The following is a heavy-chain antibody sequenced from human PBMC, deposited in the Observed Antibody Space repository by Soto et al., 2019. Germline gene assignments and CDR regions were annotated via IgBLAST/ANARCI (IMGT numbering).Heavy chain of an antibody. CDR1: GYTFTSYV. CDR2: MNPNSGNT. D-gene: IGHD2-15*01. V-gene: IGHV1-8*01. J-gene: IGHJ6*02. Sequence: ASVNVSCKASGYTFTSYVINCVRQATGQGLEWMGWMNPNSGNTGYAQKFQGQVTISVDKSISTVYLQWSSLKASDTAMYYCARRPRSGLDVWGQGTTVTVSS. CDR3: ARRPRSGLDV.